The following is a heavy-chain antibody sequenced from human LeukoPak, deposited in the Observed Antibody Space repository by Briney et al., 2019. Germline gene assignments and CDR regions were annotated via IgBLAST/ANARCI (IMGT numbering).Heavy chain of an antibody. V-gene: IGHV3-48*03. CDR2: ISSSGSTI. Sequence: GGSLRLSCAASGFTFSSCEMNWVRQAPGKGLEWVSYISSSGSTIYYADSVKGRFTISRDNAKNSLYLQMNSLRAEDTAVYYCARDYYGSGSPFDYWGQGTLVTVSS. D-gene: IGHD3-10*01. CDR1: GFTFSSCE. J-gene: IGHJ4*02. CDR3: ARDYYGSGSPFDY.